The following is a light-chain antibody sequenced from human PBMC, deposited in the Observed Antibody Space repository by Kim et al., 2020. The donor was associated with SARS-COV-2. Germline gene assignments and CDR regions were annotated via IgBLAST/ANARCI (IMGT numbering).Light chain of an antibody. CDR1: QGVLDNSNNKNY. CDR3: KHDYSHRT. Sequence: DIVMTQSPDSLSVSLGERATVNYKSSQGVLDNSNNKNYLTWYQQKPGKPPKLRIYWASTRESGVLDRFSGGGSGTDFTFTISSLQAEDGAVYSFKHDYSHRTVVQGTKVDI. J-gene: IGKJ1*01. CDR2: WAS. V-gene: IGKV4-1*01.